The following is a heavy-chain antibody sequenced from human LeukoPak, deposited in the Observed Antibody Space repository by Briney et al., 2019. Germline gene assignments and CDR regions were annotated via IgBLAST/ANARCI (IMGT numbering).Heavy chain of an antibody. Sequence: ASVKVSCKASGYTFTSYYMHWVRLAPGQGLEWMGIINPSGGSTSYAQKFQGRVTMTRDTSTSTVYMELSSLRSEDTAVYYCARDAPYRIFDDSTPIFLRPYYFDYWGQGTLVTVSS. D-gene: IGHD3-22*01. CDR3: ARDAPYRIFDDSTPIFLRPYYFDY. CDR2: INPSGGST. V-gene: IGHV1-46*01. CDR1: GYTFTSYY. J-gene: IGHJ4*02.